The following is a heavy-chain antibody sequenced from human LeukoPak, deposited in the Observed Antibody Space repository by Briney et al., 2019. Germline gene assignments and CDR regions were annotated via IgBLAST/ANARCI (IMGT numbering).Heavy chain of an antibody. J-gene: IGHJ4*02. V-gene: IGHV3-7*01. CDR2: IKQDGSEK. Sequence: GGSLRLSCAASGFTFSSYSMNWVRQAPGKGLEWVANIKQDGSEKYYVDSVKGRFTISRDNAKNSLYLQMNSLRAEDTAVYYCARDWHGYGYKSFDYWGQGTLGSVSS. D-gene: IGHD5-18*01. CDR1: GFTFSSYS. CDR3: ARDWHGYGYKSFDY.